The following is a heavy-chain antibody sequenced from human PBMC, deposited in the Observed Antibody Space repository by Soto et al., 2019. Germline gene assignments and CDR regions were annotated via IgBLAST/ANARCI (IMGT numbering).Heavy chain of an antibody. V-gene: IGHV1-18*01. Sequence: QVQLVQSGAEVKKPGASVKVSCKASGYTFTSYGISWVRQAPGQGLEWMGWISAYNGNTNYAQKLQGRVTMTTDTSTSTAYMELRSLRSDDTVVYYCARETVTTGWYYYGMDVWGQGTMVTVSS. D-gene: IGHD4-17*01. CDR2: ISAYNGNT. J-gene: IGHJ6*02. CDR1: GYTFTSYG. CDR3: ARETVTTGWYYYGMDV.